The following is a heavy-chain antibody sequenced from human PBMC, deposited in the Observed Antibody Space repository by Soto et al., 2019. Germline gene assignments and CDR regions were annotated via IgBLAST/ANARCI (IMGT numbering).Heavy chain of an antibody. V-gene: IGHV3-23*01. D-gene: IGHD1-1*01. CDR2: INIGGST. CDR1: GFTSSSYA. J-gene: IGHJ4*02. Sequence: EVQLLESGGGLVQPGGSLRLSCAASGFTSSSYAFTWVRQAPGKGLEWVSRINIGGSTYYADSVKGRFTMSRDNSKNTLYLRMNSLRAEDTAVYYCVLERDRRGILDYWGQGTLVTVSS. CDR3: VLERDRRGILDY.